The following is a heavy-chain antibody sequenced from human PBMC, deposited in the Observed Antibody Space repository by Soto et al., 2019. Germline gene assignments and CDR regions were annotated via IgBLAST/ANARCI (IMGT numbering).Heavy chain of an antibody. D-gene: IGHD3-3*01. CDR2: ISGSGGST. V-gene: IGHV3-23*01. CDR3: AKGNNTRITSFGVVARYYYGMDV. CDR1: GFTFSSYA. J-gene: IGHJ6*02. Sequence: GGSLRLSCAASGFTFSSYAMSWVRQAPGKGLEWVSAISGSGGSTYYADSVKGRFTISRDNSKNTLYLQMNSLRAEDTAVDYCAKGNNTRITSFGVVARYYYGMDVWGQGTMVTVSS.